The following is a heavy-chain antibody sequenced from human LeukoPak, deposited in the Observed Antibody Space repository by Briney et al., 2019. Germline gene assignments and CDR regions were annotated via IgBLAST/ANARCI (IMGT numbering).Heavy chain of an antibody. CDR1: GFTFDDYA. J-gene: IGHJ3*02. Sequence: GGSLRLSCAASGFTFDDYAMHWVRQALGKGLEWVSGISWNSGSIGYADSVKGRFTISRDNAKNSLYLQMNSLRAEDTALYYCAKDGDSSGYSDAFDIWGQGTMVTVSS. D-gene: IGHD3-22*01. V-gene: IGHV3-9*01. CDR2: ISWNSGSI. CDR3: AKDGDSSGYSDAFDI.